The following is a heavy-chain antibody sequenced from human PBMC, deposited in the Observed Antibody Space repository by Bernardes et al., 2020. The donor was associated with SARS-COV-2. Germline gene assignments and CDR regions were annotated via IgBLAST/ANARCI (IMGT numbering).Heavy chain of an antibody. CDR3: ARDPGSSWYVWFDP. D-gene: IGHD6-13*01. CDR1: GYTFTGYY. J-gene: IGHJ5*02. CDR2: INPNSGGT. Sequence: ASVKVSCKASGYTFTGYYMHWVRQAPGQGLEWMGWINPNSGGTNYAQKFQGRVTMTRDTSISTAYMELSRLRSDDTAVYYCARDPGSSWYVWFDPWGQGPLVTVSS. V-gene: IGHV1-2*02.